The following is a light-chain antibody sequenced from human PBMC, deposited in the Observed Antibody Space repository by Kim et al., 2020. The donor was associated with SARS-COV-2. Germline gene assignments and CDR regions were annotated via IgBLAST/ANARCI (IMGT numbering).Light chain of an antibody. Sequence: ENVLTQSPGTLSLSPGERATLSCRASQSVSSSYLAWYQQKPGQAPRLLIYDASSRATGIPDRFSGSGSGTDFTLTISRLEPEDFAVYYCQQNGSSPWTFVQGTKVDIK. CDR2: DAS. J-gene: IGKJ1*01. CDR3: QQNGSSPWT. CDR1: QSVSSSY. V-gene: IGKV3-20*01.